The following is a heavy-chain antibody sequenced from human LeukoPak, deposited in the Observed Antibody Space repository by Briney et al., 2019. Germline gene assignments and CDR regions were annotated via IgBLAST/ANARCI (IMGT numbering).Heavy chain of an antibody. V-gene: IGHV4-59*01. D-gene: IGHD2-15*01. J-gene: IGHJ5*02. CDR1: GGSISSYY. Sequence: SETLPLTCTVSGGSISSYYWSWIRQPPGKGLEWIGYIYYSGSTDYNPSLKRRVTISVDTSKNQFSLKLISVTAADTAVYYCARGDNCSGGSCNPYNWFDPWGQGTLVTVSS. CDR2: IYYSGST. CDR3: ARGDNCSGGSCNPYNWFDP.